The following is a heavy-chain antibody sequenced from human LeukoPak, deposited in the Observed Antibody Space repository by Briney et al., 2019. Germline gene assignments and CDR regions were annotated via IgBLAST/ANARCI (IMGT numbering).Heavy chain of an antibody. V-gene: IGHV4-59*01. J-gene: IGHJ5*02. CDR1: AGSPRTYF. D-gene: IGHD5-18*01. Sequence: SESLSLTCAVSAGSPRTYFWNGFPDPPGKGLKLIGYIYYSGSTNYNPSLKNRVTISLDTSKNQFSLKLNSVTAADTAVYYCPRADTQLPDHWGQGTLVIVS. CDR3: PRADTQLPDH. CDR2: IYYSGST.